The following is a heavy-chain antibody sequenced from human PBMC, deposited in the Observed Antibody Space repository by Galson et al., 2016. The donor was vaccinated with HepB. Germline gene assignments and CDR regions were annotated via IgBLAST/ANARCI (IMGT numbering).Heavy chain of an antibody. V-gene: IGHV3-23*01. CDR1: GFTFSSYA. D-gene: IGHD3-9*01. CDR2: ISGSGRST. CDR3: AKVLRDWSPFDW. Sequence: SLRLSCAASGFTFSSYAMSWVRQAPGKGLELVSSISGSGRSTYYADSVKGRYAISRDNSKNTLNLQMNSLRGEDTAVYYCAKVLRDWSPFDWWGQGTLVTVSS. J-gene: IGHJ4*02.